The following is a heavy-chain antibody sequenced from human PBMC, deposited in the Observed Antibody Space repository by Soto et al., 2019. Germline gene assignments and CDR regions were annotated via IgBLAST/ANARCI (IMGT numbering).Heavy chain of an antibody. CDR1: GGTFSSYA. CDR2: IIPIFGTA. J-gene: IGHJ6*02. CDR3: AREHIVVVTAMRYYHYGMDV. V-gene: IGHV1-69*01. D-gene: IGHD2-21*02. Sequence: QVQLVQSGAEVKKPGSSVKVSCKASGGTFSSYAISWVRQAPGQGLEWMGGIIPIFGTANYAQKFQGRVTITADESTSTAYMELSSLRSEDTAVYYCAREHIVVVTAMRYYHYGMDVWGQGTTVTVSS.